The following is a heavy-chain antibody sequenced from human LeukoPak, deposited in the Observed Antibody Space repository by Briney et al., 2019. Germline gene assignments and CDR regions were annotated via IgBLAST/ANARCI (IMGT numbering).Heavy chain of an antibody. V-gene: IGHV4-59*01. CDR2: IFYSGTT. D-gene: IGHD3-22*01. CDR1: GGSISRYY. Sequence: SETLSLTCTVSGGSISRYYWSWIRQPPGKGLEWIGFIFYSGTTNYNPSLKSRATISVDTSKNQFSLKLSSVTAADTAVYYCARGGWNKFDYWGQGTLVTVSS. J-gene: IGHJ4*02. CDR3: ARGGWNKFDY.